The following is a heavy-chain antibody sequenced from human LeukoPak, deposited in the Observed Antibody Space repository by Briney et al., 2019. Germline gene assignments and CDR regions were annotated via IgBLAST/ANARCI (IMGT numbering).Heavy chain of an antibody. CDR3: ARASTRDSSGYYYVRFDY. D-gene: IGHD3-22*01. V-gene: IGHV1-18*01. J-gene: IGHJ4*02. CDR2: ISAYNGNT. Sequence: ASVKVSSKASGYTFTSYGISWVRQAPGQGLEWMGWISAYNGNTNYAQKLQGRVTMTTDTSTSTAYMELRSLRSDDTAVYYCARASTRDSSGYYYVRFDYWGQGTLVTVSS. CDR1: GYTFTSYG.